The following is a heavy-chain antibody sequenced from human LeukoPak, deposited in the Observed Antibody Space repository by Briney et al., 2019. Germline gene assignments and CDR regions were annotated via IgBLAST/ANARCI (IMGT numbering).Heavy chain of an antibody. Sequence: PSETLSLTCTVSGGSISSYYWSWIRQPPGKGLEWIGYIYYSGSTNYNPSLKSRVTISVDTSKNQFSLKLSSVTAADTAVYYCARENGDYTRLFDYWGQGTLVTVSS. CDR3: ARENGDYTRLFDY. CDR2: IYYSGST. V-gene: IGHV4-59*01. CDR1: GGSISSYY. J-gene: IGHJ4*02. D-gene: IGHD4-17*01.